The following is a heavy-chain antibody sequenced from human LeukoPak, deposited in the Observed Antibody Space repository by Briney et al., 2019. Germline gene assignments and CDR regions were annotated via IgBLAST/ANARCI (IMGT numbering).Heavy chain of an antibody. CDR2: ISAYSANT. V-gene: IGHV1-18*01. CDR1: DYTFTSYG. CDR3: ARDSTVRGSGYFDY. D-gene: IGHD3-3*01. J-gene: IGHJ4*02. Sequence: ASVKVSCKASDYTFTSYGISWVRQAPGRGLEWMGWISAYSANTNYAQKLQGRVTMTTDTSTTTAYMELRSLRSDDTAVYYCARDSTVRGSGYFDYWGQGTLVTVSS.